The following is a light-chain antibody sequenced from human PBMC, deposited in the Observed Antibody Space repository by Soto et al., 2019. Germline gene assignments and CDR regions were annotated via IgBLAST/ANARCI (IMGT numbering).Light chain of an antibody. J-gene: IGLJ2*01. CDR3: AAWDDSLSGVV. CDR2: MNN. V-gene: IGLV1-47*01. CDR1: SSNIGSNY. Sequence: QPVLTQPPSASGTPGQRVTISCFGSSSNIGSNYVYWYQQLPGTAPKLLIYMNNQRPSGVPDRFSGSKSGTSASLAISGLRSEDEADYYCAAWDDSLSGVVFGGGTKLTVL.